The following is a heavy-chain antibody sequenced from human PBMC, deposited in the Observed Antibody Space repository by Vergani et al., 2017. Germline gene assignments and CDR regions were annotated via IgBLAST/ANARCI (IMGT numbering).Heavy chain of an antibody. Sequence: QLLESGGGLIQPGGSLRLSCAASGFTFNSYAMTWVRQAPGKGLEWVSGINNNGGSTYYADSVKGRFTISRDNSKNTLYLQMNSLTAEDTAVYYCAKGSARPHLIDCWGQGTLVTVSS. CDR2: INNNGGST. CDR1: GFTFNSYA. CDR3: AKGSARPHLIDC. J-gene: IGHJ4*01. D-gene: IGHD6-6*01. V-gene: IGHV3-23*01.